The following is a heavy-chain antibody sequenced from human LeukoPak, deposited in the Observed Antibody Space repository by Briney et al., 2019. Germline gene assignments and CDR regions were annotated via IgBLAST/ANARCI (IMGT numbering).Heavy chain of an antibody. V-gene: IGHV3-48*01. Sequence: PSGGSLRLSCAASGFTFSDYSMSWVRQAPGKGLEWLSYISSSSNFIYYADSVKGRFTISRDNARNSLHLQMNSLRAEDTAVYYCAREVYYGSGRRFDLWGQGTLVTVSS. CDR2: ISSSSNFI. CDR1: GFTFSDYS. J-gene: IGHJ4*02. D-gene: IGHD3-10*01. CDR3: AREVYYGSGRRFDL.